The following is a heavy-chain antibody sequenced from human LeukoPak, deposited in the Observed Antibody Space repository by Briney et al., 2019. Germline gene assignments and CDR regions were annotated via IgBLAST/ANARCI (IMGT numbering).Heavy chain of an antibody. D-gene: IGHD7-27*01. Sequence: GGSLRLSCAASGFTFSSYAMHWVRQAPGKGLEWVAVISYDGSNKYYADSVKGRFTISRDNPKNTLYLQMNTLRAEDTAVYYCTKTGGPWDWGQGTQVTVSS. CDR2: ISYDGSNK. CDR3: TKTGGPWD. J-gene: IGHJ4*02. CDR1: GFTFSSYA. V-gene: IGHV3-30-3*02.